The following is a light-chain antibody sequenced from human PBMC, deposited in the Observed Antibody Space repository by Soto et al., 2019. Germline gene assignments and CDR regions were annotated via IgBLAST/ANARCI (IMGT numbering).Light chain of an antibody. CDR2: DAS. CDR3: QQHHSLPLT. J-gene: IGKJ4*01. V-gene: IGKV1-33*01. Sequence: DIQMTQSPSSLSASVGDRVTITCQASQDISNHLSWYQQKPGKAPKLLIYDASNLVTGVPSGFSGSGSGTDFTFTISSLQPENVATYYCQQHHSLPLTFGGGTKVEIK. CDR1: QDISNH.